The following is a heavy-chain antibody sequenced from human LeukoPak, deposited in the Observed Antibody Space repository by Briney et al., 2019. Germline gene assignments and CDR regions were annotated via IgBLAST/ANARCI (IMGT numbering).Heavy chain of an antibody. CDR2: ISAYNGNT. J-gene: IGHJ4*02. D-gene: IGHD5-18*01. CDR3: ARDVDTAMGTRLDY. V-gene: IGHV1-18*01. Sequence: ASVKVSCKASGYTFTSYGISWVRQAPGQGLEWMGWISAYNGNTNYAQKLQGRVTMTTDTSTSTAYMELRSLRVEDTAVYYCARDVDTAMGTRLDYWGQGTLVTVSS. CDR1: GYTFTSYG.